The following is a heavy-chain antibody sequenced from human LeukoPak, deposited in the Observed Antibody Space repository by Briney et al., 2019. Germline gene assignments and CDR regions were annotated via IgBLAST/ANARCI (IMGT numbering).Heavy chain of an antibody. J-gene: IGHJ4*02. V-gene: IGHV4-59*01. CDR3: ARDSDGIAAPFDY. CDR1: GDSIRNYY. Sequence: SETLSLTCTVSGDSIRNYYWNWIRQPPGKGLEWIGYTYYSGSTNYNPPLKSRVTISVDTSKNQFSPKLSSVTAADTAVYYCARDSDGIAAPFDYWGQGTLVTVSS. D-gene: IGHD6-13*01. CDR2: TYYSGST.